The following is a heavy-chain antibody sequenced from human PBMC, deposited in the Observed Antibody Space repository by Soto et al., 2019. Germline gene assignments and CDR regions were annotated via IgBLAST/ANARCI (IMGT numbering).Heavy chain of an antibody. CDR3: ARGYSTYGDYYWYFDL. Sequence: QVQLQESGPGLVKPSQTLSLTCTVSGGSISSGGYYWSWIRQHPGKGLEWIGYIYYSGSTYYNPSLKSRVTISVDPSKNQCSRKLSSVTAADTAVYYCARGYSTYGDYYWYFDLWGRGPLVPVSS. CDR1: GGSISSGGYY. CDR2: IYYSGST. D-gene: IGHD4-17*01. J-gene: IGHJ2*01. V-gene: IGHV4-31*03.